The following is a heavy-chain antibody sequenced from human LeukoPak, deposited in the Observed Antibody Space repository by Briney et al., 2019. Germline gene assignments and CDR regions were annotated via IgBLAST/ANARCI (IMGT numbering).Heavy chain of an antibody. V-gene: IGHV1-69*05. CDR2: IIPIFGTA. D-gene: IGHD6-6*01. CDR3: ARAGNVQPGLVGSEPSPNYYYYYMDV. CDR1: GYTFTSYD. Sequence: GASVKVSCKASGYTFTSYDINWVRQATGQGLEWMGGIIPIFGTANYAQKFQGRVTITTDESASTAYMELSSLRSEDTAVYYCARAGNVQPGLVGSEPSPNYYYYYMDVWGKGTTVTVSS. J-gene: IGHJ6*03.